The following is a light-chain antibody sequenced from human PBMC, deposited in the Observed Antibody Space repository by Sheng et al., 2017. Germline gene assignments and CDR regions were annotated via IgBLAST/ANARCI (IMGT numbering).Light chain of an antibody. J-gene: IGLJ3*02. V-gene: IGLV3-1*01. CDR1: KLGNKY. Sequence: SYELTQPPSVSVSPGQTASITCSGDKLGNKYAHWYQQKPGQSPVLVISQDTKRPSGIPERFSGSNSGNIATLTITEAQSMDEADYYCQAWDGSIFNWVFGGGTKLTVL. CDR2: QDT. CDR3: QAWDGSIFNWV.